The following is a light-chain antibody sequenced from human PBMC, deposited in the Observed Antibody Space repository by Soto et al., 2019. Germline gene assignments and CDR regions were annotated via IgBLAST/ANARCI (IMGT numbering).Light chain of an antibody. V-gene: IGKV3-15*01. CDR3: QQYNNWPPLT. J-gene: IGKJ4*01. CDR1: KSVSSN. Sequence: EIVMTQSPATLSVSPGERATLSCRASKSVSSNLGWYQQKPGQAPRLLIYGASTRATGIPARFSGSGSGTEFTLTISSLQSEDFAIYYCQQYNNWPPLTFGGGTKVEIK. CDR2: GAS.